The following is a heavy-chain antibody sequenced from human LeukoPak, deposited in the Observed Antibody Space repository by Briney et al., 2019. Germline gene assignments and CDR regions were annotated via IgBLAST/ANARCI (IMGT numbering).Heavy chain of an antibody. CDR2: IYDIGST. D-gene: IGHD5-18*01. J-gene: IGHJ4*02. CDR1: GGSISSYY. Sequence: PSETLSLTCTVSGGSISSYYWSWIRQPPGKGLEWIGYIYDIGSTNYDPSLKSRVTISVHTSKNQFSLKLSSVTAADTAVYYCARGLTADSWGQGTLVTVSS. V-gene: IGHV4-59*01. CDR3: ARGLTADS.